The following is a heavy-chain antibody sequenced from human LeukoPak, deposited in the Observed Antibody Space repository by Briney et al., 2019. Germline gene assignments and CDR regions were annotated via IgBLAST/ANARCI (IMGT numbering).Heavy chain of an antibody. D-gene: IGHD6-13*01. J-gene: IGHJ3*02. V-gene: IGHV4-4*07. CDR3: ARRFSSSWLFDI. Sequence: SETLSLSCTVSGGSISSYYWSWIRQPAGKGLEWIGRIYTSGSTSYNPSLKSRVTVSVDTSKNQFSLILTSVTAADTAVYYCARRFSSSWLFDIWGQGTMVTVSS. CDR1: GGSISSYY. CDR2: IYTSGST.